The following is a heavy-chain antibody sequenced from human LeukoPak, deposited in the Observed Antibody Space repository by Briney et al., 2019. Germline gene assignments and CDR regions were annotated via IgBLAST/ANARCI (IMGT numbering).Heavy chain of an antibody. CDR2: ISSSSSYI. CDR3: ARDYYGSGSYYPY. CDR1: GFTFNNYA. D-gene: IGHD3-10*01. V-gene: IGHV3-21*01. Sequence: GGSLRLSCAASGFTFNNYAMNWVRQAPGKGLEWVSSISSSSSYIYYADSVKGRFTISRDNAKNSLYLQMNSLRAEDTAVYYCARDYYGSGSYYPYWGQGTLVTVSS. J-gene: IGHJ4*02.